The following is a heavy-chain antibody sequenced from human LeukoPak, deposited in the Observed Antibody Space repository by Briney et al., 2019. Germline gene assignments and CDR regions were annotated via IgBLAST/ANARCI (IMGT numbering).Heavy chain of an antibody. CDR1: GGSMISYY. CDR3: ARSHWGPFGSRIANWFDP. J-gene: IGHJ5*02. V-gene: IGHV4-59*12. D-gene: IGHD7-27*01. CDR2: MYDSVRI. Sequence: PSETLSLTCTVSGGSMISYYWTWVRQTPGKGLEWIGYMYDSVRIHYNPSLESRITISLDTSKNQFSLKLKSVTAADTAVYYCARSHWGPFGSRIANWFDPWGQGTQVTVSS.